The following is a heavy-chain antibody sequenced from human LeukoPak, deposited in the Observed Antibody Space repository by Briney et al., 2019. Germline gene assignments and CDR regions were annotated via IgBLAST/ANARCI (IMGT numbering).Heavy chain of an antibody. V-gene: IGHV5-51*01. CDR1: GYSFTSYW. CDR2: IYPGDSDT. CDR3: ARLGCSSTSCYTWGDDAFDI. J-gene: IGHJ3*02. Sequence: GESLKISCKGSGYSFTSYWIGWVRQMPGKGLEWMGIIYPGDSDTRYSPSFQGQVTISADKSISTAYLQWSSLKASGTAMYYCARLGCSSTSCYTWGDDAFDIWGQGTMVTVSS. D-gene: IGHD2-2*02.